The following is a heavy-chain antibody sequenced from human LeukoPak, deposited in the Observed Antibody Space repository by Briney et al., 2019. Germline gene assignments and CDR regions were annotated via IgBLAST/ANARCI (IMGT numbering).Heavy chain of an antibody. Sequence: SVKVSCKASGYTFTGYYMHWVRQAPGQGLEWMGGIIPIFGTANYAQKFQGRVTITADESTSTAYMELSSLRSEDTAVYYCARYYYDSSGYYYGLDYWGQGTLVTVSS. CDR2: IIPIFGTA. CDR3: ARYYYDSSGYYYGLDY. CDR1: GYTFTGYY. D-gene: IGHD3-22*01. J-gene: IGHJ4*02. V-gene: IGHV1-69*13.